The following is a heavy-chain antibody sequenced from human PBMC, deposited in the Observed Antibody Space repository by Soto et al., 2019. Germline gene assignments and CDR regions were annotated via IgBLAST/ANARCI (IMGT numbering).Heavy chain of an antibody. CDR1: GGSISSGCFS. J-gene: IGHJ4*02. CDR3: AGGIAARPLGY. Sequence: QLQLQESGSGLVRPSQTLSLTCAVSGGSISSGCFSWSWIRQPPGKGLESIGYIYHSGSTYYNPSLKSRVTISVDRYKNQFSLKLSSVTAADTAVYYCAGGIAARPLGYWGQGTLVTVSS. CDR2: IYHSGST. V-gene: IGHV4-30-2*01. D-gene: IGHD6-6*01.